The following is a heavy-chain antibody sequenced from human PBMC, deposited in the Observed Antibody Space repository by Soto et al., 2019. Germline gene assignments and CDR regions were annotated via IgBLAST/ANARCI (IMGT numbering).Heavy chain of an antibody. D-gene: IGHD3-10*01. J-gene: IGHJ6*02. CDR3: ARVEGDADYGSGSYAGGMDV. V-gene: IGHV4-59*01. CDR1: GGSISSYY. Sequence: LSLTCTVSGGSISSYYWSWIRQPPGKGLEWIGYIYYSGSTNYNPSLKSRVTISVDTSKNQFSLKLSSVTAADTAVYYCARVEGDADYGSGSYAGGMDVWGQGTTVTVSS. CDR2: IYYSGST.